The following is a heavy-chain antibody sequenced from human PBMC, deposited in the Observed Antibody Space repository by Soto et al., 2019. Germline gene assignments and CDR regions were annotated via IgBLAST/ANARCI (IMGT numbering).Heavy chain of an antibody. D-gene: IGHD2-15*01. CDR3: ARLDPGYCSSSSCRDFDY. CDR1: GIAFITYS. J-gene: IGHJ4*02. CDR2: INPGGDKT. V-gene: IGHV3-23*01. Sequence: GWSLRLSCAASGIAFITYSMIWVRQAPGEGLEWVSAINPGGDKTYYADSVKGRFSISRDNSENTLYLQMTNVRAEDTSIYYCARLDPGYCSSSSCRDFDYWGQGTLVTVSS.